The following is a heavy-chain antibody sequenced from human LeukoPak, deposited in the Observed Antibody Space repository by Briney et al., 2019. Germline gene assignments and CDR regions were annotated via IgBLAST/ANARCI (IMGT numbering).Heavy chain of an antibody. J-gene: IGHJ4*02. CDR2: ISSSSSYI. CDR1: GFTFSSYS. Sequence: GGSLRLSCAASGFTFSSYSMNWVRQAPGKGLEWVSSISSSSSYIYYADSVKGRFTISRDNARNSLDLQMNSLRAEDTAVYYCAGLDSARIRGENYWGQGTLVIVSS. V-gene: IGHV3-21*01. D-gene: IGHD5-12*01. CDR3: AGLDSARIRGENY.